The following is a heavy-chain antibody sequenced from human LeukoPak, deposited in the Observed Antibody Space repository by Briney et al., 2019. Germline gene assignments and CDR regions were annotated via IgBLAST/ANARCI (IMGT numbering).Heavy chain of an antibody. Sequence: GGSLRLSCEASGFIFSSYVMGWVRQAPGKGLEWVSTISSSSSSIFYADSVKGRFTISRDNAKNSLYLQMNSLRAEDTGVYYCATGGTAVTRYFGLWGRGTLVTISS. CDR1: GFIFSSYV. CDR3: ATGGTAVTRYFGL. V-gene: IGHV3-21*01. CDR2: ISSSSSSI. J-gene: IGHJ2*01. D-gene: IGHD4-17*01.